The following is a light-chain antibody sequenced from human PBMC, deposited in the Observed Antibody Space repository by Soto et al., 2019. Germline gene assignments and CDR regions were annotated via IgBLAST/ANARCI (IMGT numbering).Light chain of an antibody. CDR1: QSVGSNY. CDR3: QKYTTSPFT. Sequence: EIVLTQSPGTLSLSPGERATLYCRASQSVGSNYLAWYQQKPGQAPRVLIYGASSRASGIPGRFSGSGSGADFTLTISRLEPEDFAVYYCQKYTTSPFTFGPGTKVDIK. V-gene: IGKV3-20*01. J-gene: IGKJ3*01. CDR2: GAS.